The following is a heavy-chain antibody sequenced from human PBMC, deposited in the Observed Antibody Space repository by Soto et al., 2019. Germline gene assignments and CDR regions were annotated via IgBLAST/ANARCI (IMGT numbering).Heavy chain of an antibody. CDR3: ERDNTHYDNMTGYYRNPGMDV. Sequence: PSETLSLTCTVSGCSISNYYLSWIRQPPGKGLEWIGYIYYSGSTNYNPSLKSRVTITVDTSKNQFSLKLSSVTAADTAVYYCERDNTHYDNMTGYYRNPGMDVWGQGTTVTVSS. D-gene: IGHD3-9*01. V-gene: IGHV4-59*01. CDR2: IYYSGST. J-gene: IGHJ6*02. CDR1: GCSISNYY.